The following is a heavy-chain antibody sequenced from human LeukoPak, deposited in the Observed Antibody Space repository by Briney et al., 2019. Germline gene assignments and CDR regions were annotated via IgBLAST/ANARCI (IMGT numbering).Heavy chain of an antibody. CDR1: GGSFSGYY. D-gene: IGHD5-12*01. CDR3: ARDSLVAINYYFDY. Sequence: SETLSLTCAVYGGSFSGYYWSWIRQPPGKGLEWIGSIYYSGSTYYNPSLKSRVTISVDTSKNQFSLKLSSVTAADTAVYYCARDSLVAINYYFDYWGQGTLVTVSS. J-gene: IGHJ4*02. V-gene: IGHV4-34*01. CDR2: IYYSGST.